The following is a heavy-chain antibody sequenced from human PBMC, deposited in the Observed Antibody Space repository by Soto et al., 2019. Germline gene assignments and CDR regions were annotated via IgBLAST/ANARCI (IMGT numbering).Heavy chain of an antibody. Sequence: GGSLRLSCAASGFKFSNYAMSWVRQAPGKGLEWVSLISATGGGTYYADSVKGRFTISRDNSHNTLYLQVHSLTAEDTAVYYWAKGRRAGGSNAVYFDFWGQGAQVTVSS. D-gene: IGHD3-16*01. V-gene: IGHV3-23*01. CDR2: ISATGGGT. J-gene: IGHJ4*01. CDR1: GFKFSNYA. CDR3: AKGRRAGGSNAVYFDF.